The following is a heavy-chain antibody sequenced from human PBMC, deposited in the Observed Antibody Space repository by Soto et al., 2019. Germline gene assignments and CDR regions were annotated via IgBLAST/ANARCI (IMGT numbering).Heavy chain of an antibody. Sequence: PSETLSLTCTVSGGAISRGGDYWSWIRQHPGKGLEWIGYIYYSGSTYYNPSLKSRVTISVDTSKNQFSLKLSSVTAADTAVYYCARSMVRGVIGYYYHAMDVWGQGTTVTVSS. D-gene: IGHD3-10*01. CDR3: ARSMVRGVIGYYYHAMDV. CDR2: IYYSGST. CDR1: GGAISRGGDY. J-gene: IGHJ6*02. V-gene: IGHV4-31*03.